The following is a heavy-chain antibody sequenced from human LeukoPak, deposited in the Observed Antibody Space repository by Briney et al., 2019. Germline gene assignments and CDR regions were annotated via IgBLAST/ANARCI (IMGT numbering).Heavy chain of an antibody. CDR3: ARVKVAGDYYFGY. CDR2: TYYRSKWYN. Sequence: SQTLSLTCALSGDSLSSDSAAWHWIRQSPSRGLEWLGRTYYRSKWYNDYAVSLRSRITINPDTSKNQFSLQLNSVTPEDTAIYYCARVKVAGDYYFGYWGQGTLVTVSS. V-gene: IGHV6-1*01. J-gene: IGHJ4*02. CDR1: GDSLSSDSAA. D-gene: IGHD6-19*01.